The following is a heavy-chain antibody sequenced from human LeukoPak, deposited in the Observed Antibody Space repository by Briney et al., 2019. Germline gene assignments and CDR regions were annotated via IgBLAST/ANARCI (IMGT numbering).Heavy chain of an antibody. V-gene: IGHV3-7*01. J-gene: IGHJ4*02. CDR3: ARDRVLSGY. Sequence: GGSPRLSCAASGFIFSSYWMSWVRQAPGKGLEWVANIKQDGSEEYYVDSVKGRFTISRDNAKNSLYLQMNSLRAEDTAVYYCARDRVLSGYWGQGTLVTVSS. D-gene: IGHD4/OR15-4a*01. CDR1: GFIFSSYW. CDR2: IKQDGSEE.